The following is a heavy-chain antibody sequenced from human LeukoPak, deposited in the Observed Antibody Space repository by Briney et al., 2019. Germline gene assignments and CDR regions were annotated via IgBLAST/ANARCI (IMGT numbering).Heavy chain of an antibody. CDR1: GYNFTIYW. D-gene: IGHD6-19*01. Sequence: GESLQISCKASGYNFTIYWIAWVRPMTGKGMEWMGIFYPDDSETRYSPSFQGQVTISTDKSTSAAYLQWTSLKASDTAMYYCANSVAVAGTALDYWGQGTLVTVSS. CDR2: FYPDDSET. CDR3: ANSVAVAGTALDY. V-gene: IGHV5-51*01. J-gene: IGHJ4*02.